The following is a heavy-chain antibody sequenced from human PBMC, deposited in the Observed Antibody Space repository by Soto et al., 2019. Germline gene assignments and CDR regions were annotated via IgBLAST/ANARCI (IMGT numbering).Heavy chain of an antibody. CDR3: AIYLESGCGEGAIDF. V-gene: IGHV3-48*03. CDR2: ISTSGRNI. J-gene: IGHJ4*03. Sequence: GGSLRLSCAAVGFIFSDYEMNWVHQAPGKGLEWISYISTSGRNIYYADSVKGRFSIYRDNTEKSLYLQMNSLRDDDTAVYYCAIYLESGCGEGAIDFWGQGSMV. D-gene: IGHD3-3*01. CDR1: GFIFSDYE.